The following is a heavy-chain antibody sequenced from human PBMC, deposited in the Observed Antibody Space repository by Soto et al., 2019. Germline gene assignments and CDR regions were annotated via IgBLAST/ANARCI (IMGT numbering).Heavy chain of an antibody. CDR1: GGSISSSSYY. D-gene: IGHD6-13*01. CDR2: IYYSGST. V-gene: IGHV4-39*01. J-gene: IGHJ4*02. Sequence: PSETLSLTCTVSGGSISSSSYYWGWIRQPPGKGLEWIGSIYYSGSTYYSPSLKSRVTISVDTSKNQFSLKLSSVTAADTAVYYCARLPSSSWYTRFDYWGQGTLVTVSS. CDR3: ARLPSSSWYTRFDY.